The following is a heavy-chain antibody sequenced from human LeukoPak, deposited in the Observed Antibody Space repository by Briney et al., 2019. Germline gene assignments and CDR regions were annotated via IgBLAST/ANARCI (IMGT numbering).Heavy chain of an antibody. CDR3: AREPSSPPNYGDDY. D-gene: IGHD4-17*01. CDR1: GYTFKSYS. J-gene: IGHJ4*02. Sequence: ASVKVSCKASGYTFKSYSIVWVRQAPGQRLEWVGWTSPYSGDTNYAQKFQGRVTMTTDTSTSTVYLELRSLRSDDTAFYYCAREPSSPPNYGDDYWGQGTLVTVSS. V-gene: IGHV1-18*01. CDR2: TSPYSGDT.